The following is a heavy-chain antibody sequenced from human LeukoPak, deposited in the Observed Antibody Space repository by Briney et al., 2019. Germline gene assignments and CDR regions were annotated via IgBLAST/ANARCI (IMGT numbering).Heavy chain of an antibody. V-gene: IGHV3-23*01. D-gene: IGHD2-2*01. CDR3: AKCRFGSTRCYGFDWFDH. J-gene: IGHJ5*02. CDR2: ISGSGGST. Sequence: PGGSLRLSCAASGFTFSSYAMSWVRQAPGKGLEYVSAISGSGGSTYYADSVKGRFTISRDNSKNTLYLQMNSLRAADTAVYYFAKCRFGSTRCYGFDWFDHWGQGTLVTVSS. CDR1: GFTFSSYA.